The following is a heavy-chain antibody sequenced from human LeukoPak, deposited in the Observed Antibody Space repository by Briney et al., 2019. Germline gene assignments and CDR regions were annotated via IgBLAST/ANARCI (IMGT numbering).Heavy chain of an antibody. CDR2: IYYTGST. Sequence: SETLSLTCTVSGGSISTYYWSWIRQPPGKGLEWIXYIYYTGSTNYNPSLKSRVTISVDTSKNQFSLKLSPVTAADTAVYYCARWGSHSYWYFDLWGRGTLVTVSS. CDR3: ARWGSHSYWYFDL. CDR1: GGSISTYY. V-gene: IGHV4-59*08. J-gene: IGHJ2*01. D-gene: IGHD7-27*01.